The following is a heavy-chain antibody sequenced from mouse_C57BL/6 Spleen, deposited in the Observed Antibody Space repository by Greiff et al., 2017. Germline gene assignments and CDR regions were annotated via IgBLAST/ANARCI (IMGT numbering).Heavy chain of an antibody. V-gene: IGHV3-1*01. J-gene: IGHJ3*01. CDR3: ARGSSGLWFAY. CDR1: GYSITSGYD. D-gene: IGHD3-2*02. CDR2: ISYSGST. Sequence: VQLKESGPGMVKPSQSLSLTCTVTGYSITSGYDWHWIRHFPGNKLEWMGYISYSGSTNYNPSLKSRISITHDTSKNHFFLKLNSVTTEDTATYYCARGSSGLWFAYWGQGTLVTVSA.